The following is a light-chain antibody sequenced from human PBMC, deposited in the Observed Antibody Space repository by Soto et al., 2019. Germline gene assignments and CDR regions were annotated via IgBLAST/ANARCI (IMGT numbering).Light chain of an antibody. J-gene: IGKJ4*01. CDR3: QQYNNWFT. CDR2: GAS. Sequence: EIVMTQSPATLSVSPGERATLSCRASQSVSSNLAWYQQKPGQAPRLLIYGASTRATGIPARFSGSGSGTEFTLTISSLQSEDFAVYCCQQYNNWFTFGGGTKVDIK. CDR1: QSVSSN. V-gene: IGKV3-15*01.